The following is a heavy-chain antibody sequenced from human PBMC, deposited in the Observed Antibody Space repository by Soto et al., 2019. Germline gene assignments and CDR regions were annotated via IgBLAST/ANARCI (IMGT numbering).Heavy chain of an antibody. D-gene: IGHD6-19*01. CDR2: IIPIFGTA. CDR1: GGTFSSYA. J-gene: IGHJ6*03. CDR3: ATSRLTGSHMSYYYYYYMDV. V-gene: IGHV1-69*13. Sequence: ASVKVSCKASGGTFSSYAISWVRQAPGQGLEWMGGIIPIFGTANYAQKFQGRVTITADESTSTAYMELSSLRSEDTAVYYCATSRLTGSHMSYYYYYYMDVWGKGTTVTVSS.